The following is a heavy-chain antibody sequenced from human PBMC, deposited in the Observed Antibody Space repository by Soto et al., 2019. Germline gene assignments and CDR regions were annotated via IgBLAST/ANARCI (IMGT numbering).Heavy chain of an antibody. CDR3: ARASRDSSSWYPYYYYYYGMDV. D-gene: IGHD6-13*01. CDR2: IYYSGST. CDR1: GGSISSGDYY. J-gene: IGHJ6*01. V-gene: IGHV4-30-4*01. Sequence: SETLSLTCTVSGGSISSGDYYWSWIRQPPGKGLEWIGYIYYSGSTYYNPSLKSRVTISVDTSKNQFSLKLSSVTAADTAVYYCARASRDSSSWYPYYYYYYGMDVWGQGPTVTVSS.